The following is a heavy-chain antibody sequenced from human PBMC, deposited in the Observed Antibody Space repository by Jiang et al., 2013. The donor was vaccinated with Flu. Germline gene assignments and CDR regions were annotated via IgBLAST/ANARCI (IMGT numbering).Heavy chain of an antibody. Sequence: RLSCAASGFTFDDYAMHWVRQAPGKGLEWVSGISWNSGSIGYADSVKGRFTISRDNAKNSLYLQMNSLRAEDTALYYCAKRGYDSSGYRAFDIWGQGTMVTVSS. V-gene: IGHV3-9*01. CDR2: ISWNSGSI. CDR1: GFTFDDYA. D-gene: IGHD3-22*01. J-gene: IGHJ3*02. CDR3: AKRGYDSSGYRAFDI.